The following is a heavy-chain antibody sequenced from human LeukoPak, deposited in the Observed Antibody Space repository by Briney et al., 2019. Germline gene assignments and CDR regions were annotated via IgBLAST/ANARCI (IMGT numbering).Heavy chain of an antibody. J-gene: IGHJ4*02. CDR1: GLNFSNYA. CDR2: ISASGGRK. CDR3: ASWAGVGTSSWYFGPFDY. D-gene: IGHD6-13*01. V-gene: IGHV3-23*01. Sequence: GGSLRLSCATSGLNFSNYAMIWVRQAPGKGLEWVSLISASGGRKYYEGSVKGRFTFSRDNSRNTVSLQMNSLRAEDSAVYYCASWAGVGTSSWYFGPFDYWGQGTLVTVSS.